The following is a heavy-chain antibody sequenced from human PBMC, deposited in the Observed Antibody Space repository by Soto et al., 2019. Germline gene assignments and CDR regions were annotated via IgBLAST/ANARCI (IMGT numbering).Heavy chain of an antibody. V-gene: IGHV4-39*01. J-gene: IGHJ4*02. CDR1: TDSSSFTNSY. D-gene: IGHD3-10*01. CDR3: ARHRIEVVWRGFDF. Sequence: KPSETLSLTCSVSTDSSSFTNSYWGWIRQPPGKGLQWIGSSSYNGGTFYNPSLKGRVVISFDTSKKQSSLQVTSVTAADTAVYFCARHRIEVVWRGFDFWGQGSPVTVSS. CDR2: SSYNGGT.